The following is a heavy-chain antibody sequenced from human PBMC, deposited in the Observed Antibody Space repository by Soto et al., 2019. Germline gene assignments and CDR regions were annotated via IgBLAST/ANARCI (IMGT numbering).Heavy chain of an antibody. CDR2: IYPGDSDT. J-gene: IGHJ5*01. V-gene: IGHV5-51*01. D-gene: IGHD2-2*01. CDR3: ARGYCTTTICDPWFDS. CDR1: GYSFTSYW. Sequence: GESLKISCTGVGYSFTSYWIGWVRQMPGKGLEWMGIIYPGDSDTRYSPSFQGQVTISADKSITTAYLQWSSLKASDTAMYYCARGYCTTTICDPWFDSWGQGTLVTVSS.